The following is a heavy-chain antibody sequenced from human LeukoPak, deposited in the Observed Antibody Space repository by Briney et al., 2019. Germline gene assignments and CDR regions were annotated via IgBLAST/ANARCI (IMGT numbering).Heavy chain of an antibody. Sequence: PGGSLRLSCAASGFTFSSYGMHWVRQAPGKGLEWVAVISYDGSNKYYADSVKGRFTISRDNSKNTLYLQMNSLRAEDTAVYYCAKDYYGSGSPPTYYYYYYGMDVWGQGTTVTVSS. J-gene: IGHJ6*02. CDR1: GFTFSSYG. D-gene: IGHD3-10*01. CDR3: AKDYYGSGSPPTYYYYYYGMDV. V-gene: IGHV3-30*18. CDR2: ISYDGSNK.